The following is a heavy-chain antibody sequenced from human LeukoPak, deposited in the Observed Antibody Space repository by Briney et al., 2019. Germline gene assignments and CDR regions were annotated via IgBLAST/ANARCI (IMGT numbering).Heavy chain of an antibody. J-gene: IGHJ3*02. D-gene: IGHD3-22*01. CDR1: GGSIRTGSYY. V-gene: IGHV4-61*02. Sequence: PSETLSLTCTVSGGSIRTGSYYWSWIRQPAGKELQWIGRIFTSGSTNYNPSLKSRVTISVDTSKNQFSLKLSSVTAADTAVYYCAREGQYYYDSSGLGDAFDIWGQGTMVTVSS. CDR2: IFTSGST. CDR3: AREGQYYYDSSGLGDAFDI.